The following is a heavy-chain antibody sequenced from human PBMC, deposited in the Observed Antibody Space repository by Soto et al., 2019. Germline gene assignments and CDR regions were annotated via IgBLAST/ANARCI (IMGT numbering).Heavy chain of an antibody. D-gene: IGHD1-26*01. J-gene: IGHJ6*02. CDR2: ISYDGSNK. Sequence: GGSLRLSCAASGCTFISYAMRWVRQAPGKGLEWVAVISYDGSNKYYADSVKGRFTISRDNSKNTLYLQMNSLRAEDTAVYYCARETWESGGMDVWGQGTTVTVSS. V-gene: IGHV3-30-3*01. CDR3: ARETWESGGMDV. CDR1: GCTFISYA.